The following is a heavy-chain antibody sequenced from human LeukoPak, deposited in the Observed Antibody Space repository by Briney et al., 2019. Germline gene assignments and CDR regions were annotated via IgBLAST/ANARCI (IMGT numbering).Heavy chain of an antibody. Sequence: TGGSLRLSCAASGFTFSSYGMHWVRQAPGKGLEWVAVIWYDGSNKYYADSVKGRFTISRDNSKNTPYLQMNSLRAEDTAVYYCARDVYYDSSGYNYFDYWGQGTLVTVSS. CDR2: IWYDGSNK. V-gene: IGHV3-33*01. D-gene: IGHD3-22*01. CDR3: ARDVYYDSSGYNYFDY. J-gene: IGHJ4*02. CDR1: GFTFSSYG.